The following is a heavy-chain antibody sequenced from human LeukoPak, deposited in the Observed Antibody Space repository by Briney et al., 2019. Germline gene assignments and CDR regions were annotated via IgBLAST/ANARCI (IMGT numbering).Heavy chain of an antibody. Sequence: SETLSLTCAVYGGSFSGYYWSWIHQPPGKGLEWIGEINHSGSTNYNPSLKSRVTISVDTSKNQFSLKLSSVTAADTAVYYCARALVQWLANMPFDYWGQGTLVTVSS. CDR3: ARALVQWLANMPFDY. CDR2: INHSGST. CDR1: GGSFSGYY. D-gene: IGHD6-19*01. J-gene: IGHJ4*02. V-gene: IGHV4-34*01.